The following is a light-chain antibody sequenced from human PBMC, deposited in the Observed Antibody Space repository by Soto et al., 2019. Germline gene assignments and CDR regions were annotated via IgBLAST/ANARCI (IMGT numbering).Light chain of an antibody. V-gene: IGKV3-20*01. Sequence: EVVLTQSPGTLSLSPGERVTLSCRASQSVTSSHLAWYQQKPGQPPRLLVYGASTRATDIPDRFSGSGSGTNFTLTISRLEAEDFAVYYCQQYTSSGVTFGQGTRLEIK. J-gene: IGKJ5*01. CDR3: QQYTSSGVT. CDR1: QSVTSSH. CDR2: GAS.